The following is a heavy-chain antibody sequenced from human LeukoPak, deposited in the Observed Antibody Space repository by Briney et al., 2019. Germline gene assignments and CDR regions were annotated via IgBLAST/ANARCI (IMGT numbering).Heavy chain of an antibody. Sequence: GASVKVSCTASGGTFSSYAISWVRQAPGQGLEWMGGIIPIFGTANYAQKFQGRVTITADESTSTAYMELSSLRSEDTAVYYCARDRAIYSSSWYGGATYGMDVWGQGTTVTVSS. V-gene: IGHV1-69*01. CDR3: ARDRAIYSSSWYGGATYGMDV. CDR1: GGTFSSYA. J-gene: IGHJ6*02. D-gene: IGHD6-13*01. CDR2: IIPIFGTA.